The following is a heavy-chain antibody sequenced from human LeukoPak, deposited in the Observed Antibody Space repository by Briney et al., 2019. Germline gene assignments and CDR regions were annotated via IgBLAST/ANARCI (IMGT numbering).Heavy chain of an antibody. CDR2: INQGGSDK. Sequence: PGGSLRLSCAASGFTFSGNWMSWVRQAPGKGLEWVANINQGGSDKYYVDSVKGRFTISRDNANNLLYLQMNSLRGEDTAVYYCTRDRSRAEDDWGQGTLVTVSS. V-gene: IGHV3-7*01. CDR1: GFTFSGNW. J-gene: IGHJ4*02. D-gene: IGHD1-14*01. CDR3: TRDRSRAEDD.